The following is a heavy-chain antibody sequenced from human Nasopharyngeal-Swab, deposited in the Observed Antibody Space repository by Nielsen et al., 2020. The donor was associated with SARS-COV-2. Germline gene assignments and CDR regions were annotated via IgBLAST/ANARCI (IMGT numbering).Heavy chain of an antibody. V-gene: IGHV4-39*01. CDR3: ARRPKGLYYFDY. D-gene: IGHD3/OR15-3a*01. Sequence: SETLSLTCTVSGDSISSTSYYWGWIRQPPGKGLEWIGSDYYTGSTYYNPSLKSRVSISVDTSKNQFSLKLSSVTAADTAVYYCARRPKGLYYFDYWGQGTLVTVSS. J-gene: IGHJ4*02. CDR1: GDSISSTSYY. CDR2: DYYTGST.